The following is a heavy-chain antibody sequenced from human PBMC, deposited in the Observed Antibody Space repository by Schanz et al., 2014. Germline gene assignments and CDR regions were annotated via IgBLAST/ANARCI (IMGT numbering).Heavy chain of an antibody. D-gene: IGHD2-2*01. J-gene: IGHJ4*02. Sequence: QVQLVDSGGGLVKPGGSLRLSCAASGFTFSDYYMTWIRQAPGKGLEWVSDISDSGDSTHYADSVKGRFTISRDNAKNSLFLQRNSLSAEDTAVYYCAKVAPAATCRDSWGLGTLGTVSS. V-gene: IGHV3-11*01. CDR3: AKVAPAATCRDS. CDR2: ISDSGDST. CDR1: GFTFSDYY.